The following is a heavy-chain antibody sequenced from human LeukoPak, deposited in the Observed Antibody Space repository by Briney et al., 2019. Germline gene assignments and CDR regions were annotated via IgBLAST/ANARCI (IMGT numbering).Heavy chain of an antibody. Sequence: PSETLSLTCTVSGGSMSTYYWTWIRQPPGKGLEWIGFIYYTGSTNYNPSLKSRVTISVDTSKNPFSLKLSSVTAADTAVYYCAGMRITTPTVRTLDYWGQGTLVTVSS. D-gene: IGHD1-14*01. CDR2: IYYTGST. CDR1: GGSMSTYY. CDR3: AGMRITTPTVRTLDY. V-gene: IGHV4-59*01. J-gene: IGHJ4*02.